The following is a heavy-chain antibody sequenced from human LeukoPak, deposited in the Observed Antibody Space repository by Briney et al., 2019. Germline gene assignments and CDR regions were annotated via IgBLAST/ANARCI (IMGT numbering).Heavy chain of an antibody. CDR3: AGVLYSGSWYLGF. D-gene: IGHD6-13*01. CDR2: ISYDGSIK. J-gene: IGHJ4*02. CDR1: GFTFSSYA. V-gene: IGHV3-30-3*01. Sequence: GGSLRLSCAASGFTFSSYAMHWVRQVPDTGLEWVAVISYDGSIKYYADSVKGRFTISRDNSKNTLYLQMSSLRTEDTAVYYCAGVLYSGSWYLGFWGQGTLVTVSS.